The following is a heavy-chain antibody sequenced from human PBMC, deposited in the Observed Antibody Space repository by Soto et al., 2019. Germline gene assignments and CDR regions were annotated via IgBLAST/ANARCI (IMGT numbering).Heavy chain of an antibody. V-gene: IGHV1-18*04. CDR2: ISTYNGNT. CDR1: GYTFSNYD. J-gene: IGHJ4*02. D-gene: IGHD1-26*01. Sequence: QVQLMQSGPEVKKPGASVKVSCKASGYTFSNYDITWVRQAPGQGLEWMGWISTYNGNTDYPQKLQGRVTMSTDTSTSTAYMELRSLRSDDTAVYYCARPQDYSGYFDYWGQGTLVTVSS. CDR3: ARPQDYSGYFDY.